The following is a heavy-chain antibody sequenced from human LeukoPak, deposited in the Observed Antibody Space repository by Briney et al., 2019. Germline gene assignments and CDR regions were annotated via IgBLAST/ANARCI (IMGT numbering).Heavy chain of an antibody. V-gene: IGHV3-30*02. CDR1: GFTFNSYG. CDR2: IWYDGRNK. J-gene: IGHJ6*02. Sequence: SGGSLRLSCAASGFTFNSYGMHWVRQAPGKGLEWVAFIWYDGRNKYYADSVKGRFTISRDNSKNSLYLRINSLGAEDAAVYYCARGWKIWGLDVWGQGTTVTVSS. CDR3: ARGWKIWGLDV. D-gene: IGHD7-27*01.